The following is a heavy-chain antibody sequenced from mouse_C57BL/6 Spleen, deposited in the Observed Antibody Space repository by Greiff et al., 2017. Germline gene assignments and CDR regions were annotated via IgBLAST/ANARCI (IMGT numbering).Heavy chain of an antibody. D-gene: IGHD1-1*01. Sequence: QVQLQQPGAELVKPGASVKLSCKASGYTFTSYWMQWVKQRPGQGLEWIGEIDPSDSYTNYNQKFKGKATLTVDTSSSTAYMQLSSLTSEDSAVYYCARRDYYGLYWYFDVWGTGTTVTVSS. CDR2: IDPSDSYT. V-gene: IGHV1-50*01. CDR3: ARRDYYGLYWYFDV. J-gene: IGHJ1*03. CDR1: GYTFTSYW.